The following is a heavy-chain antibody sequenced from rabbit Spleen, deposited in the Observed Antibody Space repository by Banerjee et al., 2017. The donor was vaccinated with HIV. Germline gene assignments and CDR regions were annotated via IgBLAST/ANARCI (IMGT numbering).Heavy chain of an antibody. J-gene: IGHJ6*01. D-gene: IGHD8-1*01. CDR2: IATGSSGFT. V-gene: IGHV1S45*01. Sequence: EQLEESGGGLVKPEGSLTLTCKASGVSLNDKDVMCWVRQAPGKGLEWIACIATGSSGFTYYANWAKGRFTCSKASSTTVTLQMTSLTAADTATYFCARDTGSSFSSYGMDRWGQCTLVTV. CDR3: ARDTGSSFSSYGMDR. CDR1: GVSLNDKDV.